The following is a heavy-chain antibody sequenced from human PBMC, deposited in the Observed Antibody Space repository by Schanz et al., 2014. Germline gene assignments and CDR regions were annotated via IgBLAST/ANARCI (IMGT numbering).Heavy chain of an antibody. Sequence: QVQLLQFGGGVVQPGRSLRLSCAASGFTFSVYGMHWVRQAPGKGPEWVAVIWSDGSTKYYADSVKGRFTISRDNSKNTLYLQMNSLRADDTAVYYCAREQIMAAAGLVDYWGHGTLVTVSS. CDR3: AREQIMAAAGLVDY. J-gene: IGHJ4*01. V-gene: IGHV3-33*01. CDR2: IWSDGSTK. D-gene: IGHD6-13*01. CDR1: GFTFSVYG.